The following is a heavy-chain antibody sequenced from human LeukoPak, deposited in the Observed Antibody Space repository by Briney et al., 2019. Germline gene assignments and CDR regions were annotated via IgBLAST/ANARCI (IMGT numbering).Heavy chain of an antibody. CDR2: TWYDGSNK. D-gene: IGHD3-3*01. V-gene: IGHV3-33*01. Sequence: PGRSLRLSCAASGFTFSSYGMHWVRQAPGKGLEWVAVTWYDGSNKYYADSVKGRFTISRDNSKNTLYLQMNSLRAEDTAVYYCARDAGHHYDFWSGYFSSDAGRPFDIWGQGTMVTVSS. CDR1: GFTFSSYG. J-gene: IGHJ3*02. CDR3: ARDAGHHYDFWSGYFSSDAGRPFDI.